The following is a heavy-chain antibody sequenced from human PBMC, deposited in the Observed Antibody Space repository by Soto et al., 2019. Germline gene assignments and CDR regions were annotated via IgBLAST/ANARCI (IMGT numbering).Heavy chain of an antibody. D-gene: IGHD3-22*01. CDR2: ISAYNGNT. Sequence: ASVKVSCKASGYTFTSYGISWVRQAPGQGLEWMGWISAYNGNTNYAQKLQGRVTMTTDTSTSTAYMELRSLRSDDTAVYYCTRDLVGGYYDSSGPSADAFDIWGQGTMVTVSS. CDR3: TRDLVGGYYDSSGPSADAFDI. V-gene: IGHV1-18*04. J-gene: IGHJ3*02. CDR1: GYTFTSYG.